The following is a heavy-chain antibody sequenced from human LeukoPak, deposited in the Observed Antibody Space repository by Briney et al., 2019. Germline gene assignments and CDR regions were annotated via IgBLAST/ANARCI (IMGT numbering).Heavy chain of an antibody. J-gene: IGHJ4*02. CDR3: ARDHGGVRGVIPY. CDR2: IYYSGST. CDR1: GDSVSSSTYY. D-gene: IGHD3-10*02. Sequence: SETLSLTCTVSGDSVSSSTYYWDWIRQPPGKGLEWIGYIYYSGSTNCNPSLKSRVTISVDTSKNQFSLKLSSVTAADTAVYYCARDHGGVRGVIPYWGQGTLVTVSS. V-gene: IGHV4-61*01.